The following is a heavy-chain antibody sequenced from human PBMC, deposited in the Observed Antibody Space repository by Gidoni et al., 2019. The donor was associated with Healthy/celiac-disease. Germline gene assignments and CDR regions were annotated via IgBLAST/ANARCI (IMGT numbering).Heavy chain of an antibody. CDR2: IYYSGST. CDR3: ARDRGIYGGNSGGDDAFDI. D-gene: IGHD4-17*01. Sequence: ESGPGLVKPSATLSLTCTVSGGSVSSGSYYWSWIRQPPGKGLERIGYIYYSGSTNYNPSLKSRVTISVDTSKNQFSLKLSSVTAADTAVYYCARDRGIYGGNSGGDDAFDIWGQGTMVTVSS. CDR1: GGSVSSGSYY. J-gene: IGHJ3*02. V-gene: IGHV4-61*01.